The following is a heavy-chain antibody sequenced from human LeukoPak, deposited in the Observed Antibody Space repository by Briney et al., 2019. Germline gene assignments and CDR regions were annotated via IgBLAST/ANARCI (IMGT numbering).Heavy chain of an antibody. CDR1: GFTFDDYA. CDR3: AKASAVAGTNFDY. J-gene: IGHJ4*02. Sequence: PGRSLRLSCAASGFTFDDYAMHWVRQAPGKGLEWVSGISWNSGSIGYADSVKGRFTISRDNAKNSLYLQMNSLRAEDTALYYCAKASAVAGTNFDYWGQGTLVTVSS. V-gene: IGHV3-9*01. CDR2: ISWNSGSI. D-gene: IGHD6-19*01.